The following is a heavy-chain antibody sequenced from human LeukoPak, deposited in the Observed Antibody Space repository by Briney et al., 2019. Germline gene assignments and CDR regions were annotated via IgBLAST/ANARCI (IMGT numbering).Heavy chain of an antibody. CDR3: APIDHDYGDYDAFDI. Sequence: PSETLSLTCAVYGGSFSGYYWSWIRQPPGKGLEWIGEINHSGSTNYNPSLKSRVTISVDTSKNQFSLKLSSVTAADTAVYYCAPIDHDYGDYDAFDIWGKGTMVTVS. V-gene: IGHV4-34*01. J-gene: IGHJ3*02. CDR2: INHSGST. D-gene: IGHD4-17*01. CDR1: GGSFSGYY.